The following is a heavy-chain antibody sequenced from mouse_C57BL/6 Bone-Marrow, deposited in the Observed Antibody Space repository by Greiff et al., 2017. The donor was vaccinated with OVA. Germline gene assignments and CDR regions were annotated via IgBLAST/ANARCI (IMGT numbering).Heavy chain of an antibody. CDR3: TTEHYDYDDGAWFAY. D-gene: IGHD2-4*01. Sequence: EVQLQQSGAELVRPGASVKLSCTASGFNIKDDYMHWVKQRPEQGLEWIGWIDPENGDTEYASKFQGKATITADTSSNTAYLQLSSLTSEDTAVYYCTTEHYDYDDGAWFAYWGQGTLVTVSA. J-gene: IGHJ3*01. CDR1: GFNIKDDY. V-gene: IGHV14-4*01. CDR2: IDPENGDT.